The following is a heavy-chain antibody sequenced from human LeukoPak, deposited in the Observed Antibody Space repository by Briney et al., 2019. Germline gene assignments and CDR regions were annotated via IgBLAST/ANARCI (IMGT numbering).Heavy chain of an antibody. J-gene: IGHJ4*02. Sequence: PGGSLRLSCAASGFTFSSYGMHWVRQAPGKGLEWVAVISYDGSNKYYADSVKGRFTISRDNSKNTLYLQMNSLRAEDTAVYYCAKGTTVAPEGYWGQGTLVTVSS. V-gene: IGHV3-30*18. CDR3: AKGTTVAPEGY. D-gene: IGHD4-23*01. CDR1: GFTFSSYG. CDR2: ISYDGSNK.